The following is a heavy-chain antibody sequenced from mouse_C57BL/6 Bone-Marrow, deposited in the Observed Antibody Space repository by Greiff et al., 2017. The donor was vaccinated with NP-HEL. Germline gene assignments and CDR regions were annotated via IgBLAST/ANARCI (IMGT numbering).Heavy chain of an antibody. J-gene: IGHJ2*01. CDR1: GFSFNTYA. CDR2: IRSKSNNYAT. V-gene: IGHV10-1*01. CDR3: VRGYGSLDY. D-gene: IGHD1-1*01. Sequence: EVHLVESGGGLVQPKGSLKLSCAASGFSFNTYAMNWVRQAPGKGLEWVARIRSKSNNYATYYADSVKDRFTISRDDSESMLYLQMNNLKTEDTAMYYCVRGYGSLDYWGQGTTLTVSS.